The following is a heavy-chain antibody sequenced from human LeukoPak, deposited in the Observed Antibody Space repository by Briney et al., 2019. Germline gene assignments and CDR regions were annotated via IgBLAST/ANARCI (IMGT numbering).Heavy chain of an antibody. Sequence: TSVKVSCKASGLTFPSSAVQWGRQPLGQRLKWKGGILVGRGNTNYAQKFQERVTITRDMSTSTAYMELSSLRSEDTAVYYCAADLADWLSNYYYYGMDVWGQGTTVTVSS. CDR2: ILVGRGNT. D-gene: IGHD3-9*01. CDR1: GLTFPSSA. J-gene: IGHJ6*02. CDR3: AADLADWLSNYYYYGMDV. V-gene: IGHV1-58*01.